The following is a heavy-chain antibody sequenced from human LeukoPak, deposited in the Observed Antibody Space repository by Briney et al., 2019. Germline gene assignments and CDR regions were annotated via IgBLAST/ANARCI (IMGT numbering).Heavy chain of an antibody. D-gene: IGHD5-18*01. CDR2: IYYSGST. J-gene: IGHJ3*02. V-gene: IGHV4-39*01. CDR1: GGSISSSSYY. Sequence: PSETLSLTCTVSGGSISSSSYYWGWIRQPPGKVLEWIGSIYYSGSTYYNPSLKSRVTISVDTSKNQFSLKLSSVTAADTAVYYCASWGYSYGPDAFDIWGQGTMVTVSS. CDR3: ASWGYSYGPDAFDI.